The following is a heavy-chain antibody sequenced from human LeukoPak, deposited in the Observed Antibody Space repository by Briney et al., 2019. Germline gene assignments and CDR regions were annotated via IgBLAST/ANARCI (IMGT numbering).Heavy chain of an antibody. CDR3: ASSEATTTPPPYGMNV. Sequence: PSETLSLTCTVSGGSISSGGYYWSWIRQHPEKGLEWIGYIYYTGSTFYNPSLKSRVIISVDTSKNQFSLRLSSVTVADTAVYYCASSEATTTPPPYGMNVWGQGTTVTVSS. CDR2: IYYTGST. J-gene: IGHJ6*02. D-gene: IGHD5-12*01. V-gene: IGHV4-31*03. CDR1: GGSISSGGYY.